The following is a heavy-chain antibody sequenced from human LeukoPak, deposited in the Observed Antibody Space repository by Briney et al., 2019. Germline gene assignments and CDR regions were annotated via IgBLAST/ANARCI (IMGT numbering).Heavy chain of an antibody. J-gene: IGHJ5*02. CDR3: ARHAGYYYDSRGSWFDP. CDR1: GGSISSYF. CDR2: IYTSGST. D-gene: IGHD3-22*01. Sequence: SETLSLTCTVSGGSISSYFWSWIRQPPGKGLEWIGYIYTSGSTNYNPSFKSRVTISVDTSKNQFSLKLSSVTAADTAVYYCARHAGYYYDSRGSWFDPWGQGTLVTVSS. V-gene: IGHV4-4*09.